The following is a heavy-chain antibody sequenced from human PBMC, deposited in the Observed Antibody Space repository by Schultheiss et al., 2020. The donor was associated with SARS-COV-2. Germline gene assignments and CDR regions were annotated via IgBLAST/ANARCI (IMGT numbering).Heavy chain of an antibody. D-gene: IGHD3-3*01. Sequence: GGSLRLSCAASGFTFSSYAMHWVRQAPGKGLEWVAVISYDGSKKYYADSVKGRFTISRENSKNTLYLQMSSLRPEDTALYYCARDGSSHFDFRSAFGYYYGMDVWGQGTTVTVSS. CDR2: ISYDGSKK. V-gene: IGHV3-30*15. CDR3: ARDGSSHFDFRSAFGYYYGMDV. CDR1: GFTFSSYA. J-gene: IGHJ6*02.